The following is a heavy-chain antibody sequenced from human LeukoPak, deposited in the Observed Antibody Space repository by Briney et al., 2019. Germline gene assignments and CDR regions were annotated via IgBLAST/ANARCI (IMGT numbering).Heavy chain of an antibody. J-gene: IGHJ3*02. CDR1: GGSISSYY. CDR3: ASHIWYSSSMNHDAFDI. Sequence: SETLSLTCTVSGGSISSYYWSWIRQPPGKGLEWIGYIYYSGSTNYNPSLKSRVTISVDTSKNQFSLKLSSVTAADTAVYYCASHIWYSSSMNHDAFDILLQGTMVTVSS. D-gene: IGHD6-13*01. CDR2: IYYSGST. V-gene: IGHV4-59*01.